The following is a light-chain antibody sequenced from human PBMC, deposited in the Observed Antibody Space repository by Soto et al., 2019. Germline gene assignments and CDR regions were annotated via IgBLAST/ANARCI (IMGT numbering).Light chain of an antibody. V-gene: IGLV2-8*01. CDR2: EVT. J-gene: IGLJ2*01. CDR1: SSDVGGYNY. CDR3: SSYAGSNSVL. Sequence: QSALTHPPSASGSPGQSVTISCTGMSSDVGGYNYVSWYQQHPGKAPKLMIYEVTKRPSGVPDRFSGSKSGNTASLTVSGLQAEDEADYYCSSYAGSNSVLFGGGTKLTVL.